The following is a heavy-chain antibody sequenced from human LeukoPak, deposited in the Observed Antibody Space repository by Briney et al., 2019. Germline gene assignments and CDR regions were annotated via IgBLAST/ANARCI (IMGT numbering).Heavy chain of an antibody. CDR2: SRSKAYGGTT. Sequence: AGGSLRLSCTASGFTFDDYAMSWVRQAPGKGLEWVGFSRSKAYGGTTEYAASVKGRFTISRDDSKSIAYLQMNSLKTEDTAVYYCTRYGDYYGNYYYYGMDVWGQGTTVTVSS. V-gene: IGHV3-49*04. D-gene: IGHD4-17*01. CDR1: GFTFDDYA. J-gene: IGHJ6*02. CDR3: TRYGDYYGNYYYYGMDV.